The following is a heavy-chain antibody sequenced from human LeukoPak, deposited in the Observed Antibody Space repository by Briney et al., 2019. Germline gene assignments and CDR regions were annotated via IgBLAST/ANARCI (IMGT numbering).Heavy chain of an antibody. J-gene: IGHJ4*02. CDR1: GFTFSSYA. CDR2: IIGSGGST. CDR3: AKRSEYHFDC. D-gene: IGHD2-2*01. Sequence: PGGSLRLSCAASGFTFSSYAMTWVRQAPGKGLEWVSTIIGSGGSTYYADSVKGRFTISRDNSKNTLYLQMNSLRAEDTAVYYCAKRSEYHFDCWGQGTLVTVSS. V-gene: IGHV3-23*01.